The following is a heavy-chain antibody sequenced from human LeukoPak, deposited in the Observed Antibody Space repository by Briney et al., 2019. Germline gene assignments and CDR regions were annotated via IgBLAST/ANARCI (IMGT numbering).Heavy chain of an antibody. D-gene: IGHD6-19*01. V-gene: IGHV3-11*01. CDR1: GFTFSDYY. CDR2: ISSSGSTI. CDR3: ARALIAVDAAQGYYMDV. J-gene: IGHJ6*03. Sequence: PGGSLRLSCAASGFTFSDYYMSWIRQAPGKGLEWVSYISSSGSTIYYADSVKGRFTISRDNAKNSLYLQMNSLRAEDTAVYYCARALIAVDAAQGYYMDVWGKGTTVTISS.